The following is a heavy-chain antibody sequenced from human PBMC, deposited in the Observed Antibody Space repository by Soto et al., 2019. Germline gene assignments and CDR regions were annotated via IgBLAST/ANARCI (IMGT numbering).Heavy chain of an antibody. CDR1: GGSINRYY. V-gene: IGHV4-59*01. CDR2: IYDSAST. J-gene: IGHJ4*02. Sequence: QVQLQESGPGLVKPSETLSLTCTVSGGSINRYYWNWIRQPPGKGLEWIGYIYDSASTNYNPSLKSRVIISADTSKNQFSLKLNSVNAADTAVYYCARYSSSSGYFGYWGQGTLVTVSP. D-gene: IGHD6-6*01. CDR3: ARYSSSSGYFGY.